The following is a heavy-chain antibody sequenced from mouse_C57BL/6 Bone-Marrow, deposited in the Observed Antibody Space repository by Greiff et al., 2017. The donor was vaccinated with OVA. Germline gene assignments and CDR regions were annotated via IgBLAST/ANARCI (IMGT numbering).Heavy chain of an antibody. V-gene: IGHV5-9*01. D-gene: IGHD2-1*01. CDR2: ISGGGGNT. Sequence: EVMLVESGGGLVKPGGSLKLSCAASGFTFSSYTMSWVRQTPEKRLEWVATISGGGGNTYYPDSVKGRFPISRDNAKNTLYLQMSSLRSEDTALYYCARLNYGNYGAYWGQGTLVTVSA. CDR1: GFTFSSYT. J-gene: IGHJ3*01. CDR3: ARLNYGNYGAY.